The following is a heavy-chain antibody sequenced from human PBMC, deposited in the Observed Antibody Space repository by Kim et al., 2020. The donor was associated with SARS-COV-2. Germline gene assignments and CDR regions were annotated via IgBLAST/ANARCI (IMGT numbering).Heavy chain of an antibody. CDR1: GESFSGDY. J-gene: IGHJ4*02. V-gene: IGHV4-34*01. CDR2: INHSGST. Sequence: SETLSLTCGVYGESFSGDYCQWIRQPPGKGLEWIGEINHSGSTNYNPSLKSRVTISVDTSKNQFSLKLRSVTAADTAVYYCVRGRMGTLPGGLRSWGQGTLVTVSS. CDR3: VRGRMGTLPGGLRS. D-gene: IGHD1-7*01.